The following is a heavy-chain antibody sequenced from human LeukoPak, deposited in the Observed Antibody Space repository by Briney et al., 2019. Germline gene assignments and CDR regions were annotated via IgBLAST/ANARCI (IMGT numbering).Heavy chain of an antibody. V-gene: IGHV4-59*01. D-gene: IGHD4-17*01. CDR3: ARGGGKRDYALYGMDV. CDR2: IYYSGST. CDR1: GGSTSSYY. J-gene: IGHJ6*02. Sequence: SETLSLTCTVSGGSTSSYYWSWIRQPPGKGLEWIGYIYYSGSTNYNPSLKSRVTISVDTSKNQFSLKLSSVTAADTAVYYCARGGGKRDYALYGMDVWGQGTTVTVSS.